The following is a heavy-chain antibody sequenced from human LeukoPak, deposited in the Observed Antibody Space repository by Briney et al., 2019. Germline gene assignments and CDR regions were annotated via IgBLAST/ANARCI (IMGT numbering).Heavy chain of an antibody. V-gene: IGHV5-51*01. CDR2: IYPGDSDT. D-gene: IGHD3-9*01. CDR1: GYSFTSYW. J-gene: IGHJ4*02. CDR3: ARGLRYFDWLLYSGYYFDY. Sequence: GESLKISCKGSGYSFTSYWIGWVRQMPGKDLEWMGIIYPGDSDTRYGPSFQGQVTISADKSISTAYLQWSSLKASDTAMYYCARGLRYFDWLLYSGYYFDYWGQGTLVTVSS.